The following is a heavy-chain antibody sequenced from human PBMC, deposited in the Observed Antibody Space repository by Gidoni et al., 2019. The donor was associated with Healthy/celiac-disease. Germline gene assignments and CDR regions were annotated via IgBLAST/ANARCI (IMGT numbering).Heavy chain of an antibody. CDR3: AKDVYYYDSSGYYFTAGDY. CDR2: ISGSGGST. V-gene: IGHV3-23*01. D-gene: IGHD3-22*01. CDR1: GFTFSSYA. J-gene: IGHJ4*02. Sequence: EVQLLESGGGLVQPGGSLRLSCAASGFTFSSYAMSWVRQAPGKGLEWVSAISGSGGSTYYADSVKGRFTISRDNSKNTLYLQMNSLRAEDTAVYYCAKDVYYYDSSGYYFTAGDYWGQGTLVTVSS.